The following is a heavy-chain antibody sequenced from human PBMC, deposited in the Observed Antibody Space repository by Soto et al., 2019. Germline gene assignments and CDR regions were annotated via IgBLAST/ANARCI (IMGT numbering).Heavy chain of an antibody. CDR1: GNTFTYRY. CDR3: AGGGAGSGPFTWELPDH. J-gene: IGHJ4*02. CDR2: ITPFSGDV. Sequence: QMQLVQSGAEVKKTGSSVTVSCKALGNTFTYRYLHWVRQAPGQALEWMVWITPFSGDVHYAQKFQERVTITRDRSINTAYMQMSSLRSEDTAMYFCAGGGAGSGPFTWELPDHWRQGTLVTVSS. V-gene: IGHV1-45*02. D-gene: IGHD1-26*01.